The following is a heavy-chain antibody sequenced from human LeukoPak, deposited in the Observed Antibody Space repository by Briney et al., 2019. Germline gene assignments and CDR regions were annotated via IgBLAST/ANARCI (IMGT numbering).Heavy chain of an antibody. CDR3: ARRPSATSGVSFDY. V-gene: IGHV5-51*01. J-gene: IGHJ4*02. D-gene: IGHD1-26*01. Sequence: WXRRXXXKXLEWMGXIYPGDSDTRYSPSFQGQVTISADKSISTAYLQWSSLKASDTAMYYCARRPSATSGVSFDYWGQGTLVTVSS. CDR2: IYPGDSDT.